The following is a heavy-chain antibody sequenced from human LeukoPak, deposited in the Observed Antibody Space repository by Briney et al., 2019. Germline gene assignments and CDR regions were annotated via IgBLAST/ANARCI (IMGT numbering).Heavy chain of an antibody. Sequence: GGSLRLSCAASRFTFSNYWMSWVRQAPGKGLEWVANIKQDGSEKYYVDSVEGRFTISRDNAKNSLYLQMNSLSAEDTAGYYCARDVGSQDYWGQGTLVTVSS. CDR1: RFTFSNYW. D-gene: IGHD3-16*01. CDR2: IKQDGSEK. V-gene: IGHV3-7*01. J-gene: IGHJ4*02. CDR3: ARDVGSQDY.